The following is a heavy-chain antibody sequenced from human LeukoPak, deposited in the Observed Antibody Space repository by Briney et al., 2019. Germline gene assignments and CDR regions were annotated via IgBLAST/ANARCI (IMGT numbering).Heavy chain of an antibody. CDR2: INPNSGGT. D-gene: IGHD2-2*01. CDR1: GYTFTGYY. V-gene: IGHV1-2*02. J-gene: IGHJ4*02. Sequence: ASVKASCKASGYTFTGYYMHWVRQAPGQGLEWMGWINPNSGGTNYAQKFQGRVTMTRDTSISTAYMDLNRLRADDTAVYYCARDLRASPSVDCSSTSCYDDYWGQGTLVTVSS. CDR3: ARDLRASPSVDCSSTSCYDDY.